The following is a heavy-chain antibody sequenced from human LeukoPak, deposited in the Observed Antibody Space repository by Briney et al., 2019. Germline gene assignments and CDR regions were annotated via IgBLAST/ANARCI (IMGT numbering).Heavy chain of an antibody. CDR2: INPNSGGT. CDR1: GYTFTGYY. J-gene: IGHJ4*02. CDR3: ARWGSGSYNIDY. Sequence: ASVKVSCKASGYTFTGYYMHWVRQAPGQGLEWMGRINPNSGGTNYAQKFQGRVTMTRDTSTSTVYMELSSLRSEDTAVYYCARWGSGSYNIDYWGQGTLVTVSS. D-gene: IGHD1-26*01. V-gene: IGHV1-2*06.